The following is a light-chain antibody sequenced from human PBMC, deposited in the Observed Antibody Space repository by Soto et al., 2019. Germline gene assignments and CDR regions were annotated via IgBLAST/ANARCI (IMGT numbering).Light chain of an antibody. CDR1: SSNIGNNY. V-gene: IGLV1-51*01. J-gene: IGLJ2*01. Sequence: QSVLTQPPSVSAAPGQKVTISCSGSSSNIGNNYVSWYQQLPGTAPKLLIYDNNKRPSGIPDRFSGSKSDTSATLGITGLQTGDEADYYCATWDSSLSAVVFGGGPQLTVL. CDR2: DNN. CDR3: ATWDSSLSAVV.